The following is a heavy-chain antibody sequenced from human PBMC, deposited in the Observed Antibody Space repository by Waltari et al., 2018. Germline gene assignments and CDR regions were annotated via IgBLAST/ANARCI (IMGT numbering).Heavy chain of an antibody. CDR3: ARGPYSSSWVYFDY. D-gene: IGHD6-13*01. J-gene: IGHJ4*02. CDR2: IYTSGST. Sequence: QVQLQESGPGLVKPSQTLSLTCTVSGGSISSGSYYWSWLRQPAGKGLEWIGRIYTSGSTNYNPSLKSRVTISVDTSKNQFSLKLSSVTAADTAVYYCARGPYSSSWVYFDYWGQGTLVTVSS. V-gene: IGHV4-61*02. CDR1: GGSISSGSYY.